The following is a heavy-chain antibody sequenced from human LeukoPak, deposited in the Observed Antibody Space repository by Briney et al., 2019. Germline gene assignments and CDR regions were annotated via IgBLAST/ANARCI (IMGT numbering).Heavy chain of an antibody. Sequence: GGSLRLSCAASGFTFTTYAMSWVRQAPGKGLEWVSAISASGGSTYYADSVKGRFTISRDNSKNTLYLQMNSLRAEDTAVYYCAKDLRGEQPTEYFQNWGQGTLVTVSS. CDR1: GFTFTTYA. J-gene: IGHJ1*01. CDR3: AKDLRGEQPTEYFQN. D-gene: IGHD1-26*01. CDR2: ISASGGST. V-gene: IGHV3-23*01.